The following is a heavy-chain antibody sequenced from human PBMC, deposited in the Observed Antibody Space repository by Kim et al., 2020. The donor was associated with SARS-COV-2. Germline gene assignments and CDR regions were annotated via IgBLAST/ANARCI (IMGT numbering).Heavy chain of an antibody. CDR3: ARGNWVVF. J-gene: IGHJ4*02. D-gene: IGHD3-16*01. Sequence: DGVVKYYVDSVKGRLTISRDNARNSLYLQMNSLRDGDTAVYYCARGNWVVFRGQGALVTVSS. V-gene: IGHV3-7*04. CDR2: DGVVK.